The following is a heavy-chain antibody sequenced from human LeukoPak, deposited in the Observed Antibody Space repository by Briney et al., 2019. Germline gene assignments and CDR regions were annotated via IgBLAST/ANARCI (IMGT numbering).Heavy chain of an antibody. D-gene: IGHD5-18*01. V-gene: IGHV1-46*01. CDR1: GYTFTSYY. Sequence: GASVKVSCKASGYTFTSYYMHWVRQAPGQGLEWMGIINPSGGSTSYAQKFQGRVTMTRDTSTSTVYMELSSLRSEDTAVYYCARDPNTAMVHSHKRYYYGMDVWAKGPRSPSP. CDR3: ARDPNTAMVHSHKRYYYGMDV. J-gene: IGHJ6*02. CDR2: INPSGGST.